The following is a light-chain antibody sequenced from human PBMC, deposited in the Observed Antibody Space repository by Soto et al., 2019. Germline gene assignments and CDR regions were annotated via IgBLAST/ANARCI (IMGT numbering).Light chain of an antibody. J-gene: IGLJ2*01. Sequence: QSVLTQPPSVSAAPGQRVTISCSGSSSNIGSNYVSWYQQLPGTAPKLLIYDNYKRPSGILDRFTGSTSGTSATLAIAGLQTGDEADYYCDSWDNSLSVVLFGGGTKLTVL. V-gene: IGLV1-51*01. CDR3: DSWDNSLSVVL. CDR2: DNY. CDR1: SSNIGSNY.